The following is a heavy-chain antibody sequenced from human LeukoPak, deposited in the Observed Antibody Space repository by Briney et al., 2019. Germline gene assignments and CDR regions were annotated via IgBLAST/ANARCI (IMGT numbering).Heavy chain of an antibody. CDR1: GGSFSGYY. D-gene: IGHD1-14*01. V-gene: IGHV4-34*01. CDR3: ARGTRYYGMDV. Sequence: SETLSLTCAVYGGSFSGYYWSWIRQPPGKGLEWIGEINHSGSTNYNPSLRSRVTISVDTSKNQFSLKLSSVTAADTAVYYCARGTRYYGMDVWGQGTTVTVSS. J-gene: IGHJ6*02. CDR2: INHSGST.